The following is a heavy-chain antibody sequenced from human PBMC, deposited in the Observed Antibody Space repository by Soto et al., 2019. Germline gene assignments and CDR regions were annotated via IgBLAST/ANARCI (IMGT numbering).Heavy chain of an antibody. D-gene: IGHD4-17*01. Sequence: SETLSLTCTVSGGSISSGGYSWSWIRQPPGKGLEWIGYIYHSGSTYYNPSLKSRVTISVDRSKNQFSLKLSSVTAEDTALYYCARDVDADFRTDFDYWGRGTLVTVSS. CDR2: IYHSGST. V-gene: IGHV4-30-2*01. CDR1: GGSISSGGYS. CDR3: ARDVDADFRTDFDY. J-gene: IGHJ4*02.